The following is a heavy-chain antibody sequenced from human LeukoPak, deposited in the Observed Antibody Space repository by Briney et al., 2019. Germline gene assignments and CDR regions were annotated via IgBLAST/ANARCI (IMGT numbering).Heavy chain of an antibody. V-gene: IGHV5-51*01. Sequence: HGESLKISCKGSGYSFTSYWIGWVRQMPGKGLEWMGIIYPGDSDTRYSPSFQGQVTISADKSISTAYLQWSSLKASDTAMYYCARRVGYCSGGSCYFYYFDYWGQGTLVTVSS. CDR3: ARRVGYCSGGSCYFYYFDY. J-gene: IGHJ4*02. D-gene: IGHD2-15*01. CDR1: GYSFTSYW. CDR2: IYPGDSDT.